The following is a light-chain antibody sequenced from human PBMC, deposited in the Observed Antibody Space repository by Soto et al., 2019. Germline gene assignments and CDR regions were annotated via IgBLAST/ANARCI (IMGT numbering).Light chain of an antibody. Sequence: EIVLTQSPGTLSLSPGERATLSCRASQSVSSSNLAWYQQNPGQAPSLLINVASSRATGIPDRFSGSGSGTDFTLTISRLEPEDFAVYFCQQYGNSPPNTFGQGTKVEIK. CDR3: QQYGNSPPNT. J-gene: IGKJ2*01. CDR2: VAS. V-gene: IGKV3-20*01. CDR1: QSVSSSN.